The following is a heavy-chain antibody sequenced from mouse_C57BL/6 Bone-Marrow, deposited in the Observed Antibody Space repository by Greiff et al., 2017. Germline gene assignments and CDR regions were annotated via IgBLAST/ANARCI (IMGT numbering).Heavy chain of an antibody. CDR2: IYPGDGDT. Sequence: VQLQQSGAELVKPGASVKISCKASGYAFSSYWMNWVKQRPGKGLEWIGQIYPGDGDTNYHGKFKGKATLTADKSSSTSYMQLSSLTSEDSAFYFCGRQRRQRRYAMGDWGQGTSVTVSS. D-gene: IGHD3-2*02. J-gene: IGHJ4*01. V-gene: IGHV1-80*01. CDR3: GRQRRQRRYAMGD. CDR1: GYAFSSYW.